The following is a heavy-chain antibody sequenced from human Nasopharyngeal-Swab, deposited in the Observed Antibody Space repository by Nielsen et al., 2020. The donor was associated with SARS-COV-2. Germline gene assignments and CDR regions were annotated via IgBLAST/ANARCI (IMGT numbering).Heavy chain of an antibody. CDR3: AKAYYDFWSGYRIYGMDV. D-gene: IGHD3-3*01. V-gene: IGHV3-9*01. J-gene: IGHJ6*02. CDR1: GFTFDDYA. CDR2: ISWNSGSI. Sequence: SLKISCAASGFTFDDYAMHWVRQAPGKGLEWVSGISWNSGSIGYADSVKGLFTISRDNAKNSLYLQMNSLRAEDTALYYCAKAYYDFWSGYRIYGMDVWGQGTTVTVSS.